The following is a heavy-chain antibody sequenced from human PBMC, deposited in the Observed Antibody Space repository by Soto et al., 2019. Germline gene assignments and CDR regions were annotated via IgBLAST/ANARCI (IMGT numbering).Heavy chain of an antibody. CDR2: IYYSGST. D-gene: IGHD1-26*01. Sequence: SETLSLTCTVSGGSISSYYWSWIRQPPGKGLEWIGYIYYSGSTNYNPSLESRVTISVDTSKNQFSLKLSSETAADTAVYYCARGRYSGSYFDYWGQGTLVTVSS. CDR3: ARGRYSGSYFDY. V-gene: IGHV4-59*01. J-gene: IGHJ4*02. CDR1: GGSISSYY.